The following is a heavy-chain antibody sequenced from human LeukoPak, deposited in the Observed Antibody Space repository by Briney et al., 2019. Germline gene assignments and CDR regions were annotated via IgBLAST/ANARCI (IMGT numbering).Heavy chain of an antibody. CDR1: GFDVKSHD. D-gene: IGHD6-13*01. CDR3: ARSITAAGYFDY. V-gene: IGHV3-13*01. CDR2: IESPRDI. Sequence: GGSLRLSCAASGFDVKSHDIHWVRQPIGKGLEWVSSIESPRDIYYAGSVKGRFTISRDNSKNTLYLQMNSLRAEDTAVYYCARSITAAGYFDYWGQGTLVTVSS. J-gene: IGHJ4*02.